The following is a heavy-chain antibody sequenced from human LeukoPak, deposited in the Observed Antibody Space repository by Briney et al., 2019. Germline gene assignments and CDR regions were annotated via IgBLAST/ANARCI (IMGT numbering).Heavy chain of an antibody. CDR2: IYHSGST. J-gene: IGHJ4*02. Sequence: SQTLSLTCAVSGGSISSGGYSWSWIRQPPGKGLEWIGYIYHSGSTYYNPSLKSRVTISVDRSKNQFSLKLSSVTAADTAVYYCAREEAVAGFDYWGQETLVTVSS. CDR3: AREEAVAGFDY. D-gene: IGHD6-19*01. V-gene: IGHV4-30-2*01. CDR1: GGSISSGGYS.